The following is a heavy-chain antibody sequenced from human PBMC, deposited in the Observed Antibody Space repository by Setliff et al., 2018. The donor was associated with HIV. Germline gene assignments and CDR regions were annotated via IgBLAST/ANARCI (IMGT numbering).Heavy chain of an antibody. CDR3: TRPQYIYENGGSDY. V-gene: IGHV3-49*04. CDR1: GFSFGEYA. Sequence: GGSLRLSCPISGFSFGEYAMGWVRQAPGKGLEWVGFIRSKAYGGTTEYAASVRGRFSISRDDSANTAYLQINSLEIEDTAVYYCTRPQYIYENGGSDYWGQGTLVTVSS. D-gene: IGHD3-22*01. CDR2: IRSKAYGGTT. J-gene: IGHJ4*02.